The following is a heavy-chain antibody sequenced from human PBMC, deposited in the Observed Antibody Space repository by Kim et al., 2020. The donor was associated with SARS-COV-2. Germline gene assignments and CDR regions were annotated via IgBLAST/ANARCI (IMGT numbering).Heavy chain of an antibody. V-gene: IGHV1-3*01. CDR3: ARAYSGGSFTGAFDI. D-gene: IGHD2-15*01. J-gene: IGHJ3*02. Sequence: QKFQGRVTITRDTSASTAYMELSSLRSEDTAVYYCARAYSGGSFTGAFDIWGQGTMVTVSS.